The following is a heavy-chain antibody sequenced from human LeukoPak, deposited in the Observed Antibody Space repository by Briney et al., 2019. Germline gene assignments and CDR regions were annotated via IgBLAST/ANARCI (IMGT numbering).Heavy chain of an antibody. CDR3: AKVPRQHDNWFDP. Sequence: PGGSLRLSCAASGFTFSIYSMNWVRQAPGKGLEWVSYISSSSTTIYYADSVRGRFTISRDNAKNSLYLQMNSLRAEDTAVYYCAKVPRQHDNWFDPWGQGTLVTVSS. V-gene: IGHV3-48*01. J-gene: IGHJ5*02. CDR2: ISSSSTTI. D-gene: IGHD3-9*01. CDR1: GFTFSIYS.